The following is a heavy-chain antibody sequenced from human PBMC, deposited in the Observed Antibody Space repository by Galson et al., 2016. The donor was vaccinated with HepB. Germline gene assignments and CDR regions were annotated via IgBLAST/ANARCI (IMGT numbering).Heavy chain of an antibody. J-gene: IGHJ1*01. Sequence: SVKVSCKASGHSFSSHAIAWVRQAPGQGLEWMGGIFGRVKYAQKFQDRITITADESTTTAYMELRSLRSEDTAVYYCARERGRYCSGGYCYSPEYFQHWGQGTLVTVSS. CDR1: GHSFSSHA. CDR2: IFGRV. CDR3: ARERGRYCSGGYCYSPEYFQH. V-gene: IGHV1-69*13. D-gene: IGHD2-15*01.